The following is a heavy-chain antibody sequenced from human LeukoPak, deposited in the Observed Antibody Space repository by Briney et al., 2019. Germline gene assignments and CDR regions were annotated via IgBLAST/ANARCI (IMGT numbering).Heavy chain of an antibody. V-gene: IGHV4-4*07. CDR2: IYTSGST. CDR1: GGSISSYY. CDR3: ARDGTTVVTFDY. D-gene: IGHD4-23*01. J-gene: IGHJ4*02. Sequence: SETLSLTCTVSGGSISSYYWSWIRQPAGRGLEWIGRIYTSGSTNYNPSLKSRVTMSVDTSKNQFSLKLSSVTAADTAVYYCARDGTTVVTFDYWGQGTLVTVSS.